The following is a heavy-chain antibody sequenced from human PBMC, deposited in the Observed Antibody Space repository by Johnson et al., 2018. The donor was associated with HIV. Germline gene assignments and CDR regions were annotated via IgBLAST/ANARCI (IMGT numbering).Heavy chain of an antibody. CDR1: GFTFSDYY. V-gene: IGHV3-11*04. Sequence: QVQLMESGGGLVKPGGSLRLSCAASGFTFSDYYMNWVRQAPGKGLEWLSYISSSGTAKYYADSVKGRFTISRDNAKNSLYLQMNSLRAEDTAVFYCAREMAWEDAFDIWGQGTMVTVSS. J-gene: IGHJ3*02. D-gene: IGHD5-24*01. CDR2: ISSSGTAK. CDR3: AREMAWEDAFDI.